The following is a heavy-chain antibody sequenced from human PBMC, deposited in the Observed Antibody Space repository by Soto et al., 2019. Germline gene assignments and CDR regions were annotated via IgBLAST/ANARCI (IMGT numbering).Heavy chain of an antibody. V-gene: IGHV1-69*13. J-gene: IGHJ4*02. D-gene: IGHD1-1*01. CDR3: ARVSTGTTEDDY. CDR2: IIPIFGTA. Sequence: GASVKVSCKASGGTFSSYAISWVRQAPGQGLEWMGGIIPIFGTANYAQKFQGRVTFTADESTSTAYLELSSLRSEDTAVYYCARVSTGTTEDDYWGQGTLVTVSS. CDR1: GGTFSSYA.